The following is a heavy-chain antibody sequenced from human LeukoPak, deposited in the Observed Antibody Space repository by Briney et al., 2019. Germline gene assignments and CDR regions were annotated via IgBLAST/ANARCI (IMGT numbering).Heavy chain of an antibody. D-gene: IGHD4-11*01. V-gene: IGHV4-39*01. CDR1: GGSISSSSYY. Sequence: SETLSLTCTVSGGSISSSSYYWGWIRQPPGKGLEWIGSIYYSGSTYYNPSLKSRVTISVDTSKNQFSLKLSSVTAADTAAYYCARSYSNSLYYYYYYYMDVWGKGTTVTVSS. J-gene: IGHJ6*03. CDR3: ARSYSNSLYYYYYYYMDV. CDR2: IYYSGST.